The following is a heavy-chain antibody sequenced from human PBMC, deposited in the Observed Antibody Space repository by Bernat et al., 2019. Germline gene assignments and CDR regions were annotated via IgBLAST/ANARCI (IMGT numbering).Heavy chain of an antibody. J-gene: IGHJ4*02. CDR1: GFTFSSYA. CDR2: ITNSGDST. D-gene: IGHD3-9*01. Sequence: EVQLLESGGGLVQPGGSLRLSCAASGFTFSSYAMSWVRQAPGKGLEWVSTITNSGDSTYYTDSVKGRFTISRDNSKNTLYLQMNSLRVEDMAVYYCAKGPDILTGYYMGPEDYWGQGTLVTVSS. CDR3: AKGPDILTGYYMGPEDY. V-gene: IGHV3-23*01.